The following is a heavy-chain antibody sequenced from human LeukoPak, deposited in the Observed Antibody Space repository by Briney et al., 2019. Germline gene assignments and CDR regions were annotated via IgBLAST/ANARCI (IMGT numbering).Heavy chain of an antibody. J-gene: IGHJ6*03. D-gene: IGHD6-19*01. CDR1: GYTFTSYD. Sequence: ASVKVSCKASGYTFTSYDINWVRQATGQGLEWMGWMNPNSGNTGYAQKFQGRVTITRNTSITTAYMELSSLRSEDTAVYYCARGVYSSGWYGRNYYYMDVWGKGTTVTVSS. V-gene: IGHV1-8*03. CDR2: MNPNSGNT. CDR3: ARGVYSSGWYGRNYYYMDV.